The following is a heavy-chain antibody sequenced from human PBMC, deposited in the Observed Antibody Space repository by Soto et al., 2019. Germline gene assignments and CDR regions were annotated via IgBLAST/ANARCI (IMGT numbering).Heavy chain of an antibody. CDR1: GCSISSYY. V-gene: IGHV4-59*01. D-gene: IGHD3-22*01. CDR3: ARGREGVVITTFAYYYYGMDV. CDR2: IYYSGST. J-gene: IGHJ6*02. Sequence: SETLSLTCTVSGCSISSYYWSWIRQPPGKGLEWIGYIYYSGSTNYNPSLKSRVTISVDTSKNQFSLKLSSATAADTAVYYCARGREGVVITTFAYYYYGMDVWGQGTTVTVSS.